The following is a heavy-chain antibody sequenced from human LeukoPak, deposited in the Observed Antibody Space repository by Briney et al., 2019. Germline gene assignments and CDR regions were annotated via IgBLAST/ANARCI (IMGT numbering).Heavy chain of an antibody. CDR2: IYYSGST. CDR1: GGSISSGGYY. D-gene: IGHD3-22*01. CDR3: ARVHYDSSGYYGFWDY. J-gene: IGHJ4*02. V-gene: IGHV4-61*08. Sequence: PSQTLSLTCTVSGGSISSGGYYWSWIRQPPGKGLEWIGYIYYSGSTNYNPSLKSRVTISVDTSKNQFSLKLSSVTAADTAVYYCARVHYDSSGYYGFWDYWGQGTLVTVSS.